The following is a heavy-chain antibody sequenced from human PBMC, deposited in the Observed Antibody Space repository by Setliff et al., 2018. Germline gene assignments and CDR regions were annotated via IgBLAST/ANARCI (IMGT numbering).Heavy chain of an antibody. CDR1: GYTFTNYY. D-gene: IGHD3-10*01. J-gene: IGHJ6*04. Sequence: GASVKVSCKASGYTFTNYYLHWVRQAPGQGLEWMGWINPRTGVTNYAQKFKGRVTMTRDTSITTVYMDLSSLKSDDTAVYYCARGTDYHGSGSYWAKDVWGKGTTVTVSS. CDR2: INPRTGVT. V-gene: IGHV1-2*02. CDR3: ARGTDYHGSGSYWAKDV.